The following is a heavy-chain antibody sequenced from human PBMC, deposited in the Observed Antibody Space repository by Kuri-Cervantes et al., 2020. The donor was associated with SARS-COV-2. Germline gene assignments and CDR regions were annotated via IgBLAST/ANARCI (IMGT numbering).Heavy chain of an antibody. CDR2: IDDSGVNT. J-gene: IGHJ4*02. CDR1: RFTFRNYA. V-gene: IGHV3-23*01. CDR3: ARSQGEWDLLVPIAY. D-gene: IGHD1-26*01. Sequence: GESLKISCAASRFTFRNYALNWVRQAPGRGLEWVSIIDDSGVNTYYADPVKGRFTISRDNSKNTLYLQMNNLRADDTAVYYCARSQGEWDLLVPIAYWGRGTLVTVSS.